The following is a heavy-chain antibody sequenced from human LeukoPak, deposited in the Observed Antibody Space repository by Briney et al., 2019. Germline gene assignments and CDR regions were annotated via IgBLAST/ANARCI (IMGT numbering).Heavy chain of an antibody. CDR2: IYSGGST. CDR3: ARALLLRITMIVVVPHAFDI. D-gene: IGHD3-22*01. J-gene: IGHJ3*02. CDR1: GFTVSSNY. Sequence: PGGSLRLSCAASGFTVSSNYMSWVRQAPGKGLEWVSVIYSGGSTYYADSVKGRFTISRDNSKNTLYLQMNSLRAEDTAVYYCARALLLRITMIVVVPHAFDIWGQGTMVTVSS. V-gene: IGHV3-66*01.